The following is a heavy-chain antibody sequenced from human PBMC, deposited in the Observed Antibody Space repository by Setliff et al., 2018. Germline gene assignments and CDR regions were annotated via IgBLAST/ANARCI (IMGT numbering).Heavy chain of an antibody. J-gene: IGHJ4*02. V-gene: IGHV1-2*02. D-gene: IGHD5-18*01. CDR2: INLHGGGT. Sequence: ASVKVSCKASGYTFIDYYMHWVRQAPGQGLEWMGWINLHGGGTNYAQNFQGRVTMTMDTSISTAYMELSGLRSDDTAVYYCARFSGHNYGSFDSWGQGTLVTVSS. CDR3: ARFSGHNYGSFDS. CDR1: GYTFIDYY.